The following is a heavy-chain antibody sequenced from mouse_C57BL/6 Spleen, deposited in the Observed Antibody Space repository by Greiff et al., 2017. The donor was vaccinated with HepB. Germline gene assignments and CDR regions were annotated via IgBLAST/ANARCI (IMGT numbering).Heavy chain of an antibody. D-gene: IGHD2-5*01. V-gene: IGHV10-3*01. Sequence: EVQLQQSGGGLVQPKGSLKLSCAASGFTFNTYAMHWVRQAPGKGLEWVARIRSKSSNYATYYADSVKDRFTISRDDSQSMLYLQMNNLKTEDTAMYYCVRDSGYSNYEYYFDYWGQGTTLTVSS. CDR1: GFTFNTYA. CDR2: IRSKSSNYAT. J-gene: IGHJ2*01. CDR3: VRDSGYSNYEYYFDY.